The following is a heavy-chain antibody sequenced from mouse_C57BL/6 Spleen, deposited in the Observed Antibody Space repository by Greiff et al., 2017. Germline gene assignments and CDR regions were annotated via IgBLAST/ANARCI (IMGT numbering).Heavy chain of an antibody. D-gene: IGHD2-1*01. CDR2: IDPSDSYT. Sequence: QVQLQQPGAELVMPGASVKLSCKASGYTFTSYWMHWVKQRPGQGLEWIGEIDPSDSYTNSNQKFKGKSTLTVDKSSSTAYMQLRSLTSEDSAVYDCARTAYGNSFAYWGQGTLVTVSA. CDR1: GYTFTSYW. CDR3: ARTAYGNSFAY. J-gene: IGHJ3*01. V-gene: IGHV1-69*01.